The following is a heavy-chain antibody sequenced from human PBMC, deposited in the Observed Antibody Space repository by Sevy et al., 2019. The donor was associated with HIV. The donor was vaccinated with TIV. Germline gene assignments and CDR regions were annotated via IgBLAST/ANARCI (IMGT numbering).Heavy chain of an antibody. CDR2: ISNDGRSK. V-gene: IGHV3-30*04. D-gene: IGHD2-2*01. J-gene: IGHJ3*02. CDR3: ARDLNQRLSGSVFDI. CDR1: GFTFSSYA. Sequence: GGSLRLSCAASGFTFSSYAMHWVRQAPGKGLEWVAVISNDGRSKYYGDSVKGRFTISRDNSENTLYLQLNSLRNEDTAVYHCARDLNQRLSGSVFDIWGQGTMVTVSS.